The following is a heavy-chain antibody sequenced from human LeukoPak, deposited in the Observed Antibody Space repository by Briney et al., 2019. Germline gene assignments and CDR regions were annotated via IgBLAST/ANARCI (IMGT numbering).Heavy chain of an antibody. Sequence: SETPSLTCTVSGGSISSYYWSWIRQPPGKGLEWIGYIYYSGSTNYNPSLKSRVTISVDTSKNQFSLKLSSVTAADTAVYYCARDPNTAMAARDPWFDPWGQGTLVTVSS. CDR1: GGSISSYY. J-gene: IGHJ5*02. CDR3: ARDPNTAMAARDPWFDP. D-gene: IGHD5-18*01. V-gene: IGHV4-59*12. CDR2: IYYSGST.